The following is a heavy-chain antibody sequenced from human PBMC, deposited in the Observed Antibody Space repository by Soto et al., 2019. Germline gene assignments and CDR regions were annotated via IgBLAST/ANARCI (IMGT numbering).Heavy chain of an antibody. V-gene: IGHV1-18*01. J-gene: IGHJ5*02. CDR3: ARDLADYYDSSGYGFRFDP. CDR1: GYTFTSYG. CDR2: ISAYNGNT. Sequence: GASVKVSCKASGYTFTSYGISWVRQAPGQGLEWMGWISAYNGNTNYAQKLQGRVTMTTDTSTSTAYMELRSLRSDDTAVYYCARDLADYYDSSGYGFRFDPWGQGTLVTVSS. D-gene: IGHD3-22*01.